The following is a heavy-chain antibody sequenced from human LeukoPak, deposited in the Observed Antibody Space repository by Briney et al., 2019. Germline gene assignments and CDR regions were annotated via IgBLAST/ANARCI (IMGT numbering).Heavy chain of an antibody. V-gene: IGHV4-38-2*02. CDR2: ICHSGTT. Sequence: SETLSLTCGVSGYSISSGYWAWIRQPPGKGLEWIASICHSGTTYSNPSLQSRVTLSVDTSRNQFSLKLSAVTAADTAVYYCARDPAMTFNWFDPWGQGTLVIVSS. CDR3: ARDPAMTFNWFDP. CDR1: GYSISSGY. J-gene: IGHJ5*02. D-gene: IGHD2-21*02.